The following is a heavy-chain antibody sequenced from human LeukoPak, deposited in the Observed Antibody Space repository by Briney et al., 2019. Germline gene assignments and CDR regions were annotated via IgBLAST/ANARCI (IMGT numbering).Heavy chain of an antibody. D-gene: IGHD1-26*01. CDR2: IWYDGSNK. CDR3: ARGRVGATRPGIDY. CDR1: GFTFSSYG. Sequence: GGSLRLSCAASGFTFSSYGMHWVRQAPGKGLEWVAVIWYDGSNKYYADSVKGRVTISRDNSKNTLYLQMNSLRAEDTAVYYCARGRVGATRPGIDYWGQGTLVTVSS. V-gene: IGHV3-33*01. J-gene: IGHJ4*02.